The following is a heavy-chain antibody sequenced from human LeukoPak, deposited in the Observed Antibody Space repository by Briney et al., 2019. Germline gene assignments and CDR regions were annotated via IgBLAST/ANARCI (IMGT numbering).Heavy chain of an antibody. V-gene: IGHV3-48*03. Sequence: PGGSLRLSCAASGFIFSSYEMNWVRQAPGKGLEWVSYISRSGSTIYSADSVKGRFTISRDNAKNSLYLQMNSLRAEDTAVYYCARSYYYDSSGYSNWFDPWGQGTLVTVSS. J-gene: IGHJ5*02. D-gene: IGHD3-22*01. CDR1: GFIFSSYE. CDR2: ISRSGSTI. CDR3: ARSYYYDSSGYSNWFDP.